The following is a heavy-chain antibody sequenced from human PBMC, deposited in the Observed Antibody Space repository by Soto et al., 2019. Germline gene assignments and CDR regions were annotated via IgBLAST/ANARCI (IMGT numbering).Heavy chain of an antibody. CDR2: ISSSSYI. CDR3: AREVMAGNYFDY. J-gene: IGHJ4*02. Sequence: PGGSLRLSCAASGFTFSSYSMNWVRQAPGKGLEWVSSISSSSYIYYADSVKGRFTISRDNAKNSLYLQMNSLRAEDTAVYYCAREVMAGNYFDYWGQGTLVTVSS. CDR1: GFTFSSYS. V-gene: IGHV3-21*01. D-gene: IGHD6-19*01.